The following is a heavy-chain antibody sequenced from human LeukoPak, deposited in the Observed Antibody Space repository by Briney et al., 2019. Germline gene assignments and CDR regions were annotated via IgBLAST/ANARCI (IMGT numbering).Heavy chain of an antibody. CDR1: GGSISSGGYS. Sequence: PSETLSLTCAVSGGSISSGGYSWSWIRQPPGKGLEWVSVLTGDGNTYYADSVKGRFTNSRDDSKNTLFLQMNSLRAEDTAVYFCAKVKWKLIGYFDYWGQGTLVTVSS. CDR3: AKVKWKLIGYFDY. V-gene: IGHV3-23*01. D-gene: IGHD1-20*01. J-gene: IGHJ4*02. CDR2: LTGDGNT.